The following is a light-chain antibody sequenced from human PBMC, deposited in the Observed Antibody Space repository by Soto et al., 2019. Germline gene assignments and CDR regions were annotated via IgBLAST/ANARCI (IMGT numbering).Light chain of an antibody. CDR3: SSYASSNVYV. Sequence: QSALTQPPSASGSPGQALTISCTGTNSDIGSYNYVSWYQQHPGKAPKLMIYDVREGPSGVPDRFSGYKSGNTASLTLSGIQAEDEADYYCSSYASSNVYVFGSGTKLTVL. J-gene: IGLJ1*01. V-gene: IGLV2-8*01. CDR2: DVR. CDR1: NSDIGSYNY.